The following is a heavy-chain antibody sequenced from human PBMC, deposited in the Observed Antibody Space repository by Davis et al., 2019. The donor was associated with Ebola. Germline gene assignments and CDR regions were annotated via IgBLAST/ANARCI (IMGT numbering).Heavy chain of an antibody. CDR1: GGSISSYY. CDR2: IYYSGST. Sequence: SETLSFTCTVSGGSISSYYWSWIRQPPGKGLEWIGYIYYSGSTYYNPSLKSRVTISVDTSKNQFSLKLSSVTAADTAVYYCARYHDYGDFYYYYGMDVWGQGTTVTVSS. J-gene: IGHJ6*02. D-gene: IGHD4-17*01. V-gene: IGHV4-59*01. CDR3: ARYHDYGDFYYYYGMDV.